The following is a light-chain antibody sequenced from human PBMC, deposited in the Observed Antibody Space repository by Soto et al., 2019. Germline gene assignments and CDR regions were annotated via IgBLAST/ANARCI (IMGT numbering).Light chain of an antibody. CDR3: SSYTRSSTLYV. J-gene: IGLJ1*01. CDR2: EVS. Sequence: QSVLTQPASVSGSPGQSITISCTGTSSDVGGYNYVSWYQQHPGKAPKLMIYEVSNRPSGVSNRFSGSKSGNTASLTISGLQAEDEADYYSSSYTRSSTLYVFGTGTKV. V-gene: IGLV2-14*01. CDR1: SSDVGGYNY.